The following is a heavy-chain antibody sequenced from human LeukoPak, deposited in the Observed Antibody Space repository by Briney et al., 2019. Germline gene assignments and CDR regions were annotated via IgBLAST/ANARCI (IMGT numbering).Heavy chain of an antibody. Sequence: GESLKISCKGSGYSFTSYWIAWVRQMPGKGLEWMGIIYPGDSDTRYSPSYQGLVTISADKSISTAYLQWSSLKASDTAMYYCARRQGSSPTGFDYWGQGTLVTVSS. CDR1: GYSFTSYW. D-gene: IGHD6-13*01. V-gene: IGHV5-51*01. CDR2: IYPGDSDT. CDR3: ARRQGSSPTGFDY. J-gene: IGHJ4*02.